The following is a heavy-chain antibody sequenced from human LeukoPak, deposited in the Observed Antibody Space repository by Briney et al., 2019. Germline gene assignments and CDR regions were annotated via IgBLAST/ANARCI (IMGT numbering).Heavy chain of an antibody. V-gene: IGHV4-59*01. Sequence: SETLSLTCTVSGGSISSYYWSWIRQPPGKGLEWLGYIHYSGNTDDNPSLKSRVTMSLHTSENQFSLKLSSVTAADTAVYYCARVPYSGYEFTIDSWGQGTLVTVSS. CDR2: IHYSGNT. J-gene: IGHJ4*02. CDR3: ARVPYSGYEFTIDS. D-gene: IGHD5-12*01. CDR1: GGSISSYY.